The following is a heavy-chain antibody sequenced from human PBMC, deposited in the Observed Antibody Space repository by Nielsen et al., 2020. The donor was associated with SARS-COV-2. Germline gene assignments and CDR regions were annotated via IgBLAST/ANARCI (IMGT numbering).Heavy chain of an antibody. CDR2: ISSSSSYT. D-gene: IGHD3-3*01. CDR3: ATLLRERAFDI. V-gene: IGHV3-11*03. Sequence: SLKISCAASGFTFSDYYMSWIRQAPGKGLEWVSYISSSSSYTNYADSVKGRFTISRDNAKNSLYLQMNSLRAEDTAVYYCATLLRERAFDIWGQGTMVTVSS. CDR1: GFTFSDYY. J-gene: IGHJ3*02.